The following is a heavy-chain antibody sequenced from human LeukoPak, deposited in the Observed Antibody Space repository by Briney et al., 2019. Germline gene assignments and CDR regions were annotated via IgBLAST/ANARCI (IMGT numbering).Heavy chain of an antibody. CDR1: GFTFSSYA. D-gene: IGHD3-22*01. Sequence: GRSLRLSCAASGFTFSSYAMHWVRQAPGKGLEWVTVIWYDGSNKHYADSVKGRFTISRDNSKNTLYLQMDSLRAEDTAVYYCARAFGPSSGYSVDYWGQGTLATVPS. CDR2: IWYDGSNK. J-gene: IGHJ4*02. V-gene: IGHV3-33*01. CDR3: ARAFGPSSGYSVDY.